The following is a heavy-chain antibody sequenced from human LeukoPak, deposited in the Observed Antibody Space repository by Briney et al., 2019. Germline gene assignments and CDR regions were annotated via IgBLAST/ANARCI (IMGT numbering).Heavy chain of an antibody. J-gene: IGHJ4*02. D-gene: IGHD5-12*01. V-gene: IGHV3-23*01. CDR2: ISAPGGST. Sequence: GGSLRLSCAASGFTFSSYSMNWVRQAPGKGLEWVSTISAPGGSTYYADSVKGRFTISGDNSKNTLYLQMNSLRAEDTAVYYCAKVIVAATKGGFDYWGQGTLVTVSS. CDR1: GFTFSSYS. CDR3: AKVIVAATKGGFDY.